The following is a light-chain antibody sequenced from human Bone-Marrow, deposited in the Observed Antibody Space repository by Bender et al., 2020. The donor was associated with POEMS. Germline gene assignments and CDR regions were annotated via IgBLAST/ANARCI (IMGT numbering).Light chain of an antibody. CDR2: VNADGSH. V-gene: IGLV4-69*01. J-gene: IGLJ3*02. CDR3: QTWGTGIWV. Sequence: QFVLTQSPSASASLGASVKLTCTLSSGHSNFAIAWHQQQPEKGPRYLMKVNADGSHSTGDGIPARFSGSSSGAERYLTISSLQSEDEADYSCQTWGTGIWVFGGGTKLTVL. CDR1: SGHSNFA.